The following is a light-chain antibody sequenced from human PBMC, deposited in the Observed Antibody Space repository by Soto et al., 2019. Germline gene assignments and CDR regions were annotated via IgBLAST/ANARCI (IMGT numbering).Light chain of an antibody. V-gene: IGKV3-15*01. CDR2: GAS. Sequence: ETLMTQSPATLSVSPGERATVSCRASQSVSSKLAWYQQRPGQAPRLLIYGASTRATGIPARFSGSGSGTDFTLPISSLQSEDLAVYYCQQYNDWPYTFGQGTKLEIK. CDR3: QQYNDWPYT. J-gene: IGKJ2*01. CDR1: QSVSSK.